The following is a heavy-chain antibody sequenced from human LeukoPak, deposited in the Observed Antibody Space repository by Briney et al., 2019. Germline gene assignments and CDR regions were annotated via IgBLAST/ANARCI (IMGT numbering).Heavy chain of an antibody. CDR1: GYTFTSYD. Sequence: ASVKVSCKASGYTFTSYDINWVRQATGQGLEWMGWMNPNSGNTGYAQKFQGRVTITRNTSISTAYMELSRLRSDDTAVYYCARRELLWFGEFAAFDIWGQGTMVTVSS. D-gene: IGHD3-10*01. V-gene: IGHV1-8*03. CDR2: MNPNSGNT. J-gene: IGHJ3*02. CDR3: ARRELLWFGEFAAFDI.